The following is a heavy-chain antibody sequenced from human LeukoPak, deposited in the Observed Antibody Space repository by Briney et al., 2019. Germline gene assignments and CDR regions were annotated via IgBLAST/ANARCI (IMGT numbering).Heavy chain of an antibody. J-gene: IGHJ4*02. CDR2: IYYSGST. CDR3: ARDGDYDILTGPYYFDY. Sequence: SETLSLTCTASGGSISSGGYYWSWIRQHPGKGLEWIGYIYYSGSTYYNPSLKSRVTISVDTSKNQFSLKLSSVTAADTAVYYCARDGDYDILTGPYYFDYWGQGTLVTVSS. V-gene: IGHV4-31*03. D-gene: IGHD3-9*01. CDR1: GGSISSGGYY.